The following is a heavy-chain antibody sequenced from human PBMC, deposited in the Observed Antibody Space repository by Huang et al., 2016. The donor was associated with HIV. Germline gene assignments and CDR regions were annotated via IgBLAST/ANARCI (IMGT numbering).Heavy chain of an antibody. D-gene: IGHD3-3*01. V-gene: IGHV3-23*01. CDR1: GFTFSSYA. Sequence: EVLLLESGGGLVQPGGSLRLSCVASGFTFSSYAMSWVCQAPGKGLAVVSGITEVSNNRYYEHSVKGRFAVSRDDSTNTLYLQMNSLRAEDTAVYYCAKDADTSGYDVLGPFGSWGQGTLVTVSS. J-gene: IGHJ4*02. CDR2: ITEVSNNR. CDR3: AKDADTSGYDVLGPFGS.